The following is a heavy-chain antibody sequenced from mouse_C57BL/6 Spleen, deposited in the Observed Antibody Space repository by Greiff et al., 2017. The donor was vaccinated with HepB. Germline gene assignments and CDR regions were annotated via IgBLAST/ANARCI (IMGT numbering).Heavy chain of an antibody. CDR1: GFTFSSYA. Sequence: EVQWVESGGGLVKPGGSLKLSCAASGFTFSSYAMSWVRQTPEKRLEWVATISDGGSYTYYPDNVKGRFTISRDNAKNNLYLQMSHLKSEDTAMYYCAKLGRGFAYWGQGTLVTVSA. CDR3: AKLGRGFAY. D-gene: IGHD4-1*01. V-gene: IGHV5-4*01. J-gene: IGHJ3*01. CDR2: ISDGGSYT.